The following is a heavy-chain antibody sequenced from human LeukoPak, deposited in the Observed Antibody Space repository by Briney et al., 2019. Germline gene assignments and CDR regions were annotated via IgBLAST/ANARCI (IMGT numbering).Heavy chain of an antibody. V-gene: IGHV3-9*01. CDR2: ISWNSGSI. CDR3: ARDWGIIAAAGFLDY. J-gene: IGHJ4*02. D-gene: IGHD6-13*01. Sequence: GRSLRLSCAASGFTFDDYAMHWVRQAPGKGLEWVSGISWNSGSIGYADSVKGRFTISRDNAKNSLYLQMNSLRAEDTALYYCARDWGIIAAAGFLDYWGQGTLVTVSS. CDR1: GFTFDDYA.